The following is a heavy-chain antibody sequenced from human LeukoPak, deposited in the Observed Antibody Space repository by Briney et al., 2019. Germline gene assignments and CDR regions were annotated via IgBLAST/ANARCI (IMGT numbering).Heavy chain of an antibody. V-gene: IGHV4-38-2*01. D-gene: IGHD6-19*01. CDR3: ARGDDSSGWYEAWFDP. CDR1: GYSISSGYY. Sequence: SETLSLTCAVSGYSISSGYYCGWIRQPPGKGLEWIGSIYHSGSTYYNPSLKSRVTISVDTSKNQFPLKLRSVTAADTAVYYRARGDDSSGWYEAWFDPWGQGTLVTVSS. CDR2: IYHSGST. J-gene: IGHJ5*02.